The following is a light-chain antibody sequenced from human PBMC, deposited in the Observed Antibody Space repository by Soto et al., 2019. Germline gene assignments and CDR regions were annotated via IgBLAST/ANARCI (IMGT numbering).Light chain of an antibody. Sequence: IHLTQPHSSRPPAVGARGTITGRASQAILTYLNWFQQKAGKAPEVLIYGASSLRSGVPSRFTGSGSATDFTLTITSLQPEDAGTYFCQQTFSPAVTFGGGTKVDIK. V-gene: IGKV1-39*01. CDR3: QQTFSPAVT. J-gene: IGKJ4*01. CDR1: QAILTY. CDR2: GAS.